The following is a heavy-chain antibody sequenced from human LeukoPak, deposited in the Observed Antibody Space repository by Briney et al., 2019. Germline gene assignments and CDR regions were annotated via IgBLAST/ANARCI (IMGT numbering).Heavy chain of an antibody. Sequence: GGSLRLSCAASGFTFSSYSMNWVRQAPGKGLEWVSSISSSSSYIYYADSVKGRFTISRDNAKNSLYLQMNSLRAEDTAVYYCARERVGHDCGDYGWFDPWGQGTLVTVSS. CDR2: ISSSSSYI. J-gene: IGHJ5*02. CDR3: ARERVGHDCGDYGWFDP. V-gene: IGHV3-21*01. D-gene: IGHD4-17*01. CDR1: GFTFSSYS.